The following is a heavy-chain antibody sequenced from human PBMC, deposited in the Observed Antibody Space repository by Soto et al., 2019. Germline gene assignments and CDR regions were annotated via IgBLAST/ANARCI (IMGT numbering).Heavy chain of an antibody. CDR1: GGTFSTYI. D-gene: IGHD3-3*01. Sequence: QVQLVQSGAEVRKPGSSVKVSCKAPGGTFSTYIISWVRQAPGQGLEWMGRIIPIPDIKNYAQKFQGRVTVSADRSTSKSYMELTSLKSEDTGVYYCARDRITTRGDAFDLWGQGTMVTVSS. CDR2: IIPIPDIK. J-gene: IGHJ3*01. CDR3: ARDRITTRGDAFDL. V-gene: IGHV1-69*08.